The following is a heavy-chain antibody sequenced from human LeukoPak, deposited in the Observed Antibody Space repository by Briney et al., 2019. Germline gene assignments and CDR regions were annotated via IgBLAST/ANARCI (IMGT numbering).Heavy chain of an antibody. J-gene: IGHJ6*03. D-gene: IGHD1-26*01. Sequence: GGSLRLSCAASGFTFTSYNMNWVRQAPGKGLEWVSSITSSSSYIYYADSVKSRFTISRDNAKNSLYLQMDSLRVEDTAVYYCARDPYSGNYGAYYYYYMDVWGKGTTVTISS. CDR3: ARDPYSGNYGAYYYYYMDV. V-gene: IGHV3-21*06. CDR2: ITSSSSYI. CDR1: GFTFTSYN.